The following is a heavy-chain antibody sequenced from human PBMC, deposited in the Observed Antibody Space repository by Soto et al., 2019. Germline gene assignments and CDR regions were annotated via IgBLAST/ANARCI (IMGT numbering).Heavy chain of an antibody. V-gene: IGHV2-5*02. CDR2: IYWDDDK. D-gene: IGHD5-18*01. CDR3: ARILGGLRRGYSYGNSYYFDY. Sequence: SGPTLVNPTQTLTLTCTFSGFSLSTSGVGVGWIRQPPGKALEWLALIYWDDDKRYSPSLKSRLTITKDTSKNQVVLTMTNMDPVDTATYYCARILGGLRRGYSYGNSYYFDYWGQGTLVTVSS. CDR1: GFSLSTSGVG. J-gene: IGHJ4*02.